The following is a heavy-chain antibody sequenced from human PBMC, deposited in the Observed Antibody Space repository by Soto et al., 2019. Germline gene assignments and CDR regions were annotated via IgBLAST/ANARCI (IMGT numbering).Heavy chain of an antibody. J-gene: IGHJ6*03. CDR2: IIPILGIA. Sequence: SVKVSCKASGGTFSSYTISWVRQAPGQGLEWMGRIIPILGIANYAQKFQGRVTITADKSTSTAYMELSSLRSEDTAVYYCAREGYCSSTSCYGDYYYYYMDVWGKGTTVTVSS. V-gene: IGHV1-69*04. CDR1: GGTFSSYT. CDR3: AREGYCSSTSCYGDYYYYYMDV. D-gene: IGHD2-2*01.